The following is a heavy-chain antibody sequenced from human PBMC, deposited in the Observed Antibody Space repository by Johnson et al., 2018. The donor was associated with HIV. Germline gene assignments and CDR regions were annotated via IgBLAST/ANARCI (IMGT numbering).Heavy chain of an antibody. CDR2: IYSGGST. Sequence: VQVVESGGGLVQPGGSLRLSCAASGFTVSSNYMSWVRQAPGKGLEWVSVIYSGGSTYYADSVKGRFTISRDNSKNTLYLQMNSLRAEDTAVYYCATSMGATALALDSGGQGTMVTVSS. CDR3: ATSMGATALALDS. CDR1: GFTVSSNY. J-gene: IGHJ3*02. V-gene: IGHV3-66*02. D-gene: IGHD1-26*01.